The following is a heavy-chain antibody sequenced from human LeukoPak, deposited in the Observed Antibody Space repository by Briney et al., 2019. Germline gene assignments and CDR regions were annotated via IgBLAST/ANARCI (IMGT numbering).Heavy chain of an antibody. CDR2: IYYSGST. Sequence: SETLSLTCTVSGGSVSSGSYYWSWIRQPPGKGLEWIGYIYYSGSTNYNPSLKSRVTISVDTSKNQFSLKLSSVTAADTAVYYCASDKDAFDIWGQGTMVTVSS. CDR1: GGSVSSGSYY. V-gene: IGHV4-61*01. CDR3: ASDKDAFDI. J-gene: IGHJ3*02.